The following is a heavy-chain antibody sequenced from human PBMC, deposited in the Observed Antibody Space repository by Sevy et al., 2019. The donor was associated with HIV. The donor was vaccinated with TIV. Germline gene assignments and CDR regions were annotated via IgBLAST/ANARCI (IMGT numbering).Heavy chain of an antibody. J-gene: IGHJ4*02. CDR3: AREGADLEALDY. CDR1: GGSVSSGSYY. V-gene: IGHV4-61*01. D-gene: IGHD3-3*01. Sequence: SETLSLTCTVSGGSVSSGSYYWSWIRQPPGKGLEWIGYIYYSGSTNYNPSLKSRVTISVDTSKNQFSLKLSSVTAADTGVYYCAREGADLEALDYWGQGTLVTVSS. CDR2: IYYSGST.